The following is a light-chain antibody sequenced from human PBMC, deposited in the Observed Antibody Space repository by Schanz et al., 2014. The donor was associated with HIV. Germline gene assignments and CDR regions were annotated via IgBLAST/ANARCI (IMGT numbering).Light chain of an antibody. Sequence: EIVLTQSPGTLSLSPGERAIFSCRASQGVATSLAWYQQKPGQPPRLLIYGASTRAIGIPDRFSGSGSGTDFTLTISRLEPEDFAVYYCQQSGDSGGTFGGGTKVDMK. V-gene: IGKV3-20*01. CDR2: GAS. CDR1: QGVATS. CDR3: QQSGDSGGT. J-gene: IGKJ4*01.